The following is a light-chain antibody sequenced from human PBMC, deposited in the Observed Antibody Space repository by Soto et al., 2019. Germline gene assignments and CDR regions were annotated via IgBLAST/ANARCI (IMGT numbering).Light chain of an antibody. Sequence: DIPLAQSPSTLSASVGDRITITCRATQSINWLAWYQQKPGKAPKLLIFEASRLESGVPSRFSGSGSGTEFTLTISSLQPDDSGTYYCQHYDTYSPMWTFGQGTKVDVK. V-gene: IGKV1-5*03. CDR1: QSINW. CDR2: EAS. J-gene: IGKJ1*01. CDR3: QHYDTYSPMWT.